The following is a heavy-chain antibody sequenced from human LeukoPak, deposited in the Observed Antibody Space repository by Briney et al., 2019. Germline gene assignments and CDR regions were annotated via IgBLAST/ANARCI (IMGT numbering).Heavy chain of an antibody. CDR1: GYSISSGYY. D-gene: IGHD3-3*01. V-gene: IGHV4-38-2*01. CDR2: IYHSGST. Sequence: SETLSLTCAVSGYSISSGYYWGWIRQPPGKGLGWIGRIYHSGSTYYNPSLKSRVTISVDTSKNQFSLKLSSVTAADTAVYYCARQGITIFGVVIINYYYMDVWGKGTTVTVSS. CDR3: ARQGITIFGVVIINYYYMDV. J-gene: IGHJ6*03.